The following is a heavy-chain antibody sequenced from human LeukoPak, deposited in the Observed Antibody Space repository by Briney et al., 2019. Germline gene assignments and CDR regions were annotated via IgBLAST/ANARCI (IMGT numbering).Heavy chain of an antibody. CDR1: GFTFSSSW. D-gene: IGHD3-10*01. CDR2: IYSGGST. Sequence: GGSLRLSCAASGFTFSSSWMTWVRQAPGKGLEWVSVIYSGGSTYYADSVKGRFTISRDNSKNTLYLQMNSLRAEDTAVYYCARGTGYGSGSISDAFDIWGQGTMVTVSS. V-gene: IGHV3-53*01. CDR3: ARGTGYGSGSISDAFDI. J-gene: IGHJ3*02.